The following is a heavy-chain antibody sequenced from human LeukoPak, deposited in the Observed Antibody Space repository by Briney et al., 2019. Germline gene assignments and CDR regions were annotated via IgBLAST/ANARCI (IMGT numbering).Heavy chain of an antibody. CDR3: ATSRAF. CDR2: ISVSGGNT. D-gene: IGHD3-10*01. V-gene: IGHV3-23*01. CDR1: GFTFSTYG. J-gene: IGHJ4*02. Sequence: GGSLRLSCAASGFTFSTYGMSWVRQAPGKGLEWVAGISVSGGNTYYADSVKGRFTISRDNSKNTLYLQMNSLRAEDTAIYYCATSRAFWGQGTLVIVSP.